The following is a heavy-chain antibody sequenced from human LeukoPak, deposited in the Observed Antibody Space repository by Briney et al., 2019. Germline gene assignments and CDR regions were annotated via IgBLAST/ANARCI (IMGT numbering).Heavy chain of an antibody. CDR2: IKHDGSEK. D-gene: IGHD3-22*01. CDR1: GFTFTTYW. J-gene: IGHJ4*02. Sequence: GGSLRLSCAASGFTFTTYWMSWVRQAPGKGLEWVANIKHDGSEKYYVDSVKGRFTISRDNSKNTLYLQMNSLRAEDTAVYYCARDQDSSGYYYLFDYWGQGTLVTVSS. V-gene: IGHV3-7*01. CDR3: ARDQDSSGYYYLFDY.